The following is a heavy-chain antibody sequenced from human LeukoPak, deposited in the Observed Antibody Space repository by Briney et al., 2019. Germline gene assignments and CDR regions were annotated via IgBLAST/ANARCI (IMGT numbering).Heavy chain of an antibody. J-gene: IGHJ4*02. CDR3: ARMRPELDY. CDR2: ISSSGTTI. Sequence: GGSLRLSCVASGFTFSSCEMNWVRQAPGEGLEWVSYISSSGTTIYYADSVKGRFTISRDNAKNSLFLQMSSLTAEDTAVYYCARMRPELDYWGQGTLVTVSS. V-gene: IGHV3-48*03. D-gene: IGHD6-6*01. CDR1: GFTFSSCE.